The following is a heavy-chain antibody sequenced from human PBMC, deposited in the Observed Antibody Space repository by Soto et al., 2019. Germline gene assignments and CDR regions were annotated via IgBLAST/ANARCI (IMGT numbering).Heavy chain of an antibody. V-gene: IGHV4-39*07. Sequence: TSETLSLTCTVSGGSISSSSYYWGWIRQPPGKGLEWIGSIYYSGSTYYNPSLKSRVTISVDTSKNQFSLKLSSVTAADTAVYYCARSIDPEYVFDYWGQGTLVTVSS. D-gene: IGHD2-21*01. J-gene: IGHJ4*02. CDR1: GGSISSSSYY. CDR2: IYYSGST. CDR3: ARSIDPEYVFDY.